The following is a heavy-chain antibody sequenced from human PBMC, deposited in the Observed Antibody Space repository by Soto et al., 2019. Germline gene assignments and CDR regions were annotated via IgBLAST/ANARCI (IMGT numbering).Heavy chain of an antibody. CDR1: GFSLSTSGVG. D-gene: IGHD3-22*01. J-gene: IGHJ3*02. Sequence: QITLKESGPPLVKPTQTLTLTCTFSGFSLSTSGVGVGWIRQPPGKALEWLALIYWNDDKRYSPSLKSRLTITEDNSKHQVVLTMTNMDPVDTATYYCAHRLPGATYYYDSSGYLAFDIWGQGTMVTVSS. V-gene: IGHV2-5*01. CDR3: AHRLPGATYYYDSSGYLAFDI. CDR2: IYWNDDK.